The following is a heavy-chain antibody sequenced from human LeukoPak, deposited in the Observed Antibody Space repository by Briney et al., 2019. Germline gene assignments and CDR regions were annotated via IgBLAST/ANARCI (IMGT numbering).Heavy chain of an antibody. D-gene: IGHD3-9*01. J-gene: IGHJ4*02. CDR1: GFTFSSYG. V-gene: IGHV3-30*02. Sequence: PGGSLRLSCAASGFTFSSYGMHWVRQAPGKGLEWVAFIRYDGSNKYYADSVKGRFTISRDNSKNTLYLQMNSLRAEDTAVYYCARDQRYFDWLSYYFDYWGQGTLVTVSS. CDR3: ARDQRYFDWLSYYFDY. CDR2: IRYDGSNK.